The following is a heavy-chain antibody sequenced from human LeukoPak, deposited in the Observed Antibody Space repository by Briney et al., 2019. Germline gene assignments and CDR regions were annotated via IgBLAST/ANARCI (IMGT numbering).Heavy chain of an antibody. V-gene: IGHV3-23*01. CDR2: ISGSGGST. CDR3: AKRESSGWVDC. CDR1: GFTVSSYA. Sequence: GGSLRLSCAASGFTVSSYAMSWVRQAPGKGLDWVSEISGSGGSTNYADSVKGRFTISRDNSKNTLYLQMNSLRAEDTAVYSWAKRESSGWVDCWGQGTLVTVSS. J-gene: IGHJ4*02. D-gene: IGHD6-19*01.